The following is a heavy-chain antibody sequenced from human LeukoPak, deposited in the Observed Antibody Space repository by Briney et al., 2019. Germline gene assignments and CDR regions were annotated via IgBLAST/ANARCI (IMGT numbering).Heavy chain of an antibody. CDR1: GGSISSYY. D-gene: IGHD3-22*01. Sequence: SETLSLTCTVSGGSISSYYWSWIRQPAGKGLEWIGRIYTGGSTNYNPSLKSRVTMSVDTSKNQFSLKLSSVTAADTAVYYCARDYYDSSNNLYYYGMDVWGQGTTVTVSS. CDR3: ARDYYDSSNNLYYYGMDV. V-gene: IGHV4-4*07. CDR2: IYTGGST. J-gene: IGHJ6*02.